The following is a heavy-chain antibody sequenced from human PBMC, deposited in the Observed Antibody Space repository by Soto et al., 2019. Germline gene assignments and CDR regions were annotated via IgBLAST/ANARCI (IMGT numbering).Heavy chain of an antibody. Sequence: ASVKVSCKASGYTFTSYDINWVRQATGQGLEWMGWMNPNSGNTGYAQKFQGRVTMTRNTSISTAYMELSSLRSEDTAVYYCARAPSQRGYYSQTRNYYFDYWGQGTLVTVSS. V-gene: IGHV1-8*01. CDR2: MNPNSGNT. J-gene: IGHJ4*02. CDR1: GYTFTSYD. CDR3: ARAPSQRGYYSQTRNYYFDY. D-gene: IGHD2-15*01.